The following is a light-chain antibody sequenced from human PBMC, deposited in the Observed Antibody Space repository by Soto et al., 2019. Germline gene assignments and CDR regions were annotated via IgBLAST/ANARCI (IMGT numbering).Light chain of an antibody. CDR1: SSNIGRNT. CDR3: AAWDDGLNGSV. J-gene: IGLJ1*01. V-gene: IGLV1-44*01. CDR2: NNN. Sequence: QSVLTQPPSASGTPGQRVTISCSGSSSNIGRNTVNWYQQVPGTAPKLLIYNNNQRPSGVPDRFSGSKSGTSASLAIIGLQSEDEADYYCAAWDDGLNGSVFGDRTKVTV.